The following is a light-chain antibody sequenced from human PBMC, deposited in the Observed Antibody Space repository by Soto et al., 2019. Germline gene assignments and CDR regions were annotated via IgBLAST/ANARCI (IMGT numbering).Light chain of an antibody. V-gene: IGKV1-5*01. J-gene: IGKJ1*01. CDR2: DAS. CDR1: QSIGRW. CDR3: QQYYSYWT. Sequence: DIQITQSPSTLSASVGDTFTVTCRASQSIGRWLAWYQQKPGKAPKLLIFDASTLENGVPARFSGSRSGPEFSLTISSLQPDDFATYYCQQYYSYWTFGQGTKGDIK.